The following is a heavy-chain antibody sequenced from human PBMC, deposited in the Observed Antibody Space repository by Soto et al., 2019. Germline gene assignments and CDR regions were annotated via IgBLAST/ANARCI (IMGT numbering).Heavy chain of an antibody. CDR1: GYTFTTYG. D-gene: IGHD3-16*01. CDR3: AREGEMPDYYYGLDV. Sequence: QVQLVQSGAEVRKPGASVKVSCKASGYTFTTYGISWVRQAPGQGLEWMGRISGYNGHTKYAQKFHGRVTMTTETSTNTVYMDLRNLRSDDTAVYYCAREGEMPDYYYGLDVWGQGTTVNVSS. V-gene: IGHV1-18*01. J-gene: IGHJ6*02. CDR2: ISGYNGHT.